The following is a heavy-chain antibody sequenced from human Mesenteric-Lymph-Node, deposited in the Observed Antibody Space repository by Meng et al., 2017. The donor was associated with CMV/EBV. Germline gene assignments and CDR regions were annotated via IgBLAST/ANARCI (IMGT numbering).Heavy chain of an antibody. V-gene: IGHV4-39*01. Sequence: SETLSLTCTVSGGSISRNNYYWGWIRQPPGKGLEWIGSMYYSGTYKNPSLKSRITISVDTSENQFSLRLSSVTAADTAIYYCARHHRIFGVGFSEYYFDDWGQGTLVTVSS. CDR1: GGSISRNNYY. CDR3: ARHHRIFGVGFSEYYFDD. CDR2: MYYSGT. D-gene: IGHD3-3*02. J-gene: IGHJ4*02.